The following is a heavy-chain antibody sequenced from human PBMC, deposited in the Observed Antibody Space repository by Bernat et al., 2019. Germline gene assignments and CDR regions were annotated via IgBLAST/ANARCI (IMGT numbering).Heavy chain of an antibody. J-gene: IGHJ6*03. CDR1: GFTFSSYA. Sequence: QVQLVESGGGVVQPGRSLRLSCAASGFTFSSYAMHWVRQAPGKGLEWVAVISYDGSNKYYADSVKGRFTISRDNSKNTLYLQMNSLRAEDTAVYYCASLADHCSGGSCYSIYYYYHMDVWGKGTTVTVSS. CDR3: ASLADHCSGGSCYSIYYYYHMDV. D-gene: IGHD2-15*01. V-gene: IGHV3-30*01. CDR2: ISYDGSNK.